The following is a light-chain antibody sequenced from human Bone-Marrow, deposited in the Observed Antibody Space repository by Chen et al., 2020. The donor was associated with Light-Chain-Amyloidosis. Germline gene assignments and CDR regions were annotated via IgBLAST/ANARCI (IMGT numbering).Light chain of an antibody. CDR1: NIGSTS. J-gene: IGLJ3*02. Sequence: SYVLTQPSSVSVAPGQTAPIACVGNNIGSTSVHWYQQTPGQAPLLVVYDDSDRPSGIPERLSRSNSGNTATLTISRVEAGDEADYYCQVWDRSSDRPVFGGGTKLTVL. V-gene: IGLV3-21*02. CDR3: QVWDRSSDRPV. CDR2: DDS.